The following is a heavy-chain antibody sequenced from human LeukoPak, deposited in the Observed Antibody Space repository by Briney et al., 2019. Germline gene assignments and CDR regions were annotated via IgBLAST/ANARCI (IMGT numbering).Heavy chain of an antibody. V-gene: IGHV5-51*01. J-gene: IGHJ5*02. Sequence: GESLKISCKGSGYSFTSYWIGWVRQVPGKGLEGMGIIYPGDSDTRYSPSFQGQVTISADKSISTAYLQWSSLKASDTAMYYCARHLGRAAAPYNWFDPWGQGTLVTVSS. CDR1: GYSFTSYW. CDR2: IYPGDSDT. D-gene: IGHD6-13*01. CDR3: ARHLGRAAAPYNWFDP.